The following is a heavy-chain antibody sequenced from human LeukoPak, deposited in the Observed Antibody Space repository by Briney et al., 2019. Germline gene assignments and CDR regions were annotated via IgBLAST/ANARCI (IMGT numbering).Heavy chain of an antibody. D-gene: IGHD4-17*01. CDR3: ANGSENYGAGAFDM. CDR1: LFTFTGYA. CDR2: SSCRGGTT. Sequence: GGSLSLSCAVSLFTFTGYAMSWVRGSPGKGLEWVSGSSCRGGTTYYVDSVKGRFTISRDKSENTLYLQMSSLRGEDTAVYYFANGSENYGAGAFDMWGQGTMVTVSS. V-gene: IGHV3-23*01. J-gene: IGHJ3*02.